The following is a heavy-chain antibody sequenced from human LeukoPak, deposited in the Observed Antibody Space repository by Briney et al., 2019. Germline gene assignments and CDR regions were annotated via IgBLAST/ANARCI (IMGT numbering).Heavy chain of an antibody. CDR2: IYTNGAT. J-gene: IGHJ2*01. D-gene: IGHD6-19*01. Sequence: SETLSLTCTVSGSSVNHYYWNWLRQPPGKGLEWIGRIYTNGATNYNPYLKSRVTMSIDTSKNQFSLKFKSVTAADTAVYYCARGPLGSGWYVADWYFGLWGRGALVTVSS. CDR1: GSSVNHYY. V-gene: IGHV4-4*07. CDR3: ARGPLGSGWYVADWYFGL.